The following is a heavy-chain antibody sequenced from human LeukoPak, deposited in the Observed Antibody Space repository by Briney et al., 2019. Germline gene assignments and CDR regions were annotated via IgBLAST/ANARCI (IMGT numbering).Heavy chain of an antibody. J-gene: IGHJ4*02. CDR3: ARYSSSSSYFEY. CDR1: GGTINTYY. Sequence: SETLSLTCTVSGGTINTYYWSWIRQPPGKGLEGIGYVYYSGTTKYNPSLQSRVTISVDTSKNQFSLKLSSVTAADTAVYYCARYSSSSSYFEYWGQGTLVTVSS. D-gene: IGHD6-6*01. V-gene: IGHV4-59*01. CDR2: VYYSGTT.